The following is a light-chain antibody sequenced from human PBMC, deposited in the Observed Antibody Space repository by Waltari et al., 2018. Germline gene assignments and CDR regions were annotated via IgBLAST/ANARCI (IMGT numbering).Light chain of an antibody. CDR3: SAWDSDLTAYV. CDR1: NHKVGNQE. Sequence: QAGLTQPPSVSKGLGQTATPSCTGNNHKVGNQEEAGLQQHPGQPPKVLSYRNNYQPSGISERFSASRSGTTASLTISGLQPEDEADYYCSAWDSDLTAYVFGTGTKVTVL. V-gene: IGLV10-54*04. J-gene: IGLJ1*01. CDR2: RNN.